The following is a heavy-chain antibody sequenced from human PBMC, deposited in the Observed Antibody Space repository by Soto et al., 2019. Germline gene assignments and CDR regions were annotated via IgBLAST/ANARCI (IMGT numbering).Heavy chain of an antibody. Sequence: PSETLSLTCTVSGGSISSYYWSWIRQPPGKGLEWIGTVYYGGSTYYNPSLTSRLIISVDTSKNQFSLQLSSVTAADTALYYCAGLNGSGSYYWFDPWGRGTLVTVSS. CDR2: VYYGGST. V-gene: IGHV4-59*04. D-gene: IGHD3-10*01. CDR1: GGSISSYY. J-gene: IGHJ5*02. CDR3: AGLNGSGSYYWFDP.